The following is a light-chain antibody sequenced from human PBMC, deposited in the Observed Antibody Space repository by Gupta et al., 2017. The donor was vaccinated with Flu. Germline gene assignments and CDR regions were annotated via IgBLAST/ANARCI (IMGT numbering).Light chain of an antibody. Sequence: VSHSDTRSRGSMVSSYVKWYRVRPGSAPATMIFYDNKRRSGGPDRFSGSNDSSANSASLTISGLEAEDEAYYYYQSYGDDNTVIFGGGTKLTVL. CDR2: YDN. J-gene: IGLJ2*01. CDR1: RGSMVSSY. V-gene: IGLV6-57*03. CDR3: QSYGDDNTVI.